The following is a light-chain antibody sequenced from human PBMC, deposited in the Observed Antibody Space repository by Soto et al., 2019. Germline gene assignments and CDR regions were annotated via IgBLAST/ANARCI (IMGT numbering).Light chain of an antibody. V-gene: IGKV3-15*01. CDR3: QQYNNWPSIT. Sequence: DRLMTQSPATLSVYPGERAPLSCRASQSVRSNLAWYQQKPGQAPRLLIYGASTRATGIPARFSGSGSGTEFTLTISSLQSEDFAVYYCQQYNNWPSITFGQGTRLEVK. CDR1: QSVRSN. J-gene: IGKJ5*01. CDR2: GAS.